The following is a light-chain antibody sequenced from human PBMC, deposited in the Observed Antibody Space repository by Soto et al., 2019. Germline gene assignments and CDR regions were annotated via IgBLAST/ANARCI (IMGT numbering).Light chain of an antibody. CDR1: QSVGSSY. V-gene: IGKV3-20*01. CDR2: GAS. CDR3: HHFGSSRWT. J-gene: IGKJ1*01. Sequence: EIVLTQSPGTLSLSPGERATLSCRASQSVGSSYLAWYQQKPGQAPRLVISGASSRATGIPDRFSGSGSGTDFTLTISRLEPEDFAVYYCHHFGSSRWTFGQGTLVEIK.